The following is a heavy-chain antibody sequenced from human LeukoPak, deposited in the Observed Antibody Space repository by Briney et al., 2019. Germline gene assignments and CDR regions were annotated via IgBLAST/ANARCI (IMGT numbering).Heavy chain of an antibody. CDR3: ARPNWGRYSFDS. CDR1: GYSFTSYW. Sequence: GESLKISCKGSGYSFTSYWIGWVRQKPGKGLEWMGIIYPCDSDISYNPSFQGQVPISADHSISTAYLQWTSLQASDPAIYYCARPNWGRYSFDSWGREPWSPSPQ. CDR2: IYPCDSDI. D-gene: IGHD7-27*01. V-gene: IGHV5-51*01. J-gene: IGHJ4*02.